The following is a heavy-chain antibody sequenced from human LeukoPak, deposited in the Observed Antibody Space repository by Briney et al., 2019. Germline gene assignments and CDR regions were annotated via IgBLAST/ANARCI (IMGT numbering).Heavy chain of an antibody. J-gene: IGHJ4*02. Sequence: QAGGSLRLSCAASGFTVSSNYMTWVRQAPGKGLEWVSVIYSGGSTYYADSVKGRFTISRDNSKNTLYLQMNSLRAEDTAVYYCAREEDHSYNSEAIGYWGQGTLVTVSS. V-gene: IGHV3-66*01. D-gene: IGHD5-12*01. CDR2: IYSGGST. CDR1: GFTVSSNY. CDR3: AREEDHSYNSEAIGY.